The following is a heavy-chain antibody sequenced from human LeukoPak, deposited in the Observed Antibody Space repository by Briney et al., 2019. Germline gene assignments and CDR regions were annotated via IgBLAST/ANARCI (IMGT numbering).Heavy chain of an antibody. D-gene: IGHD3-10*01. CDR3: ARTVLLWFGESKHAFDI. V-gene: IGHV1-2*02. CDR1: GYTFTGYY. J-gene: IGHJ3*02. CDR2: INPNSGGT. Sequence: VASVKVSCKASGYTFTGYYMHWVRQAPGQGLEWMGWINPNSGGTNYAQKFQGRVTMTRDTSISTAYMELSRLRSDDTAVYYCARTVLLWFGESKHAFDIWGQGTMVTVSS.